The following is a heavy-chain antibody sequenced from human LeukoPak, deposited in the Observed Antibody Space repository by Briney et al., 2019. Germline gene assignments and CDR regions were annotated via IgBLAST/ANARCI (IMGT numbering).Heavy chain of an antibody. CDR1: EFTFSRYS. CDR3: ARDPPLGSCSTISCPHLDY. D-gene: IGHD2-2*01. V-gene: IGHV3-21*01. Sequence: GGSLRLSCAASEFTFSRYSMNWVRQAPGKGLEWVSSISSSSSFIYYADSVKGRFTISRDNAKNSLYLQMNSLRAEDTAVYYCARDPPLGSCSTISCPHLDYWGQGTLVTVSS. J-gene: IGHJ4*02. CDR2: ISSSSSFI.